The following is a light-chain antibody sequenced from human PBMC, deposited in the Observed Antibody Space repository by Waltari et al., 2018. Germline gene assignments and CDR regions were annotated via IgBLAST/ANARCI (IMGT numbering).Light chain of an antibody. CDR2: DAS. V-gene: IGKV3-11*01. CDR1: QSVSSY. CDR3: QQRSNWPQT. J-gene: IGKJ2*01. Sequence: EIVLTQSPAPLSLSPGERATLSCRASQSVSSYLAWYQQKPGQAPRLLIYDASNRATGIPARFSGSGSGTDFTLTISSLEPEDFAVYYGQQRSNWPQTFGQGTKLEI.